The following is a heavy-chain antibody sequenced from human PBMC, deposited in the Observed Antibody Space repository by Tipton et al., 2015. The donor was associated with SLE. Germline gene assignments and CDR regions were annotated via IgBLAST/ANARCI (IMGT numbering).Heavy chain of an antibody. CDR3: SGHPYYSYAVDV. J-gene: IGHJ6*02. D-gene: IGHD1-1*01. Sequence: QLVQSGAEVKKPGASVKVSCKASGYTFTSYDINWVRQATGQGLEWMGWMNPNSGNTGYAQKFQGRVTITRNTSISTAYMELSSLRSEDTAVCYSSGHPYYSYAVDVCCQGTTVTVS. V-gene: IGHV1-8*03. CDR1: GYTFTSYD. CDR2: MNPNSGNT.